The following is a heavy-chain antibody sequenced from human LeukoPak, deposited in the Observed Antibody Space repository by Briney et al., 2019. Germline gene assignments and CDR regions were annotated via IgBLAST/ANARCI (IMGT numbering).Heavy chain of an antibody. CDR2: IKEDGSDT. V-gene: IGHV3-7*04. CDR3: ARDQWRLFDY. D-gene: IGHD2-21*02. J-gene: IGHJ4*02. CDR1: GFSFSNFW. Sequence: GGSLRLSCAASGFSFSNFWMSWVRQAPGKGLEWVANIKEDGSDTYYVDSVRGRFTISRDNAKNLLYLQMNSLRGEDTAVYYCARDQWRLFDYWGQGTLVTVSS.